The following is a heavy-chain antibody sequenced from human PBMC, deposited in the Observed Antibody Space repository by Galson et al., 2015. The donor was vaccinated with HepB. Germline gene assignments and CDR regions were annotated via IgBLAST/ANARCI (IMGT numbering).Heavy chain of an antibody. CDR1: GDSINNGSYY. V-gene: IGHV4-31*03. Sequence: TLSLTCTVSGDSINNGSYYWSWIRQHPGKGLEWIAYIYYSGNIYYNPSLKGRVTMSVDTSKNQFSLKLSSVTAADTAVYYCARAVVRGVISKFDYWGQGTLVTVSS. CDR3: ARAVVRGVISKFDY. CDR2: IYYSGNI. D-gene: IGHD3-10*01. J-gene: IGHJ4*02.